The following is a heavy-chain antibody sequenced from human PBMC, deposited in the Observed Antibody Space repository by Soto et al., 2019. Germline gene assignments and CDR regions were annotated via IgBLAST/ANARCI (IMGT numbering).Heavy chain of an antibody. CDR1: GGSISSGDYY. V-gene: IGHV4-30-4*01. Sequence: QVQLQESGPGLVKPSQTLSLTCTVSGGSISSGDYYWSWIRQPPGKGLEWIGYIYYSGSTYYNLSLKSRVTISVDTSKNLFSLKLSSVTAADTAVYYCARVGGFGATTIYYWGQGTLVTVSS. J-gene: IGHJ4*02. CDR2: IYYSGST. D-gene: IGHD3-10*01. CDR3: ARVGGFGATTIYY.